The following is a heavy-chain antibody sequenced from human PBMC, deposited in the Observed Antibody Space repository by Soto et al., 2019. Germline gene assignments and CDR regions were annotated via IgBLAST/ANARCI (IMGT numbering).Heavy chain of an antibody. CDR3: ASGSTVVTAWYFDL. D-gene: IGHD2-15*01. J-gene: IGHJ2*01. CDR1: GFTFSPYT. Sequence: EVQLVESGGGLVKPGGSLRLSCAASGFTFSPYTMNWVRQAPGKGLEWVSSISSSSSYIYYADSVKGRFTISRDNAKNSLYLQINSLRAEDTAVYYCASGSTVVTAWYFDLWGRGTLVTVSS. V-gene: IGHV3-21*01. CDR2: ISSSSSYI.